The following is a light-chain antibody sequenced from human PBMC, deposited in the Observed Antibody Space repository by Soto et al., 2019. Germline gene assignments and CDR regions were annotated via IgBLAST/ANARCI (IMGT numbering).Light chain of an antibody. CDR2: ALS. CDR3: KPSYTTPSWT. CDR1: QRVSSY. Sequence: DVPLIPSPSSLSASVGDRVTITCPTSQRVSSYLNWYQQKPGKAPRILIKALSTLHSGVPSRFSGSGAETDFALNISSLQREGSVTYYCKPSYTTPSWTFGQGTKVEI. V-gene: IGKV1-39*01. J-gene: IGKJ1*01.